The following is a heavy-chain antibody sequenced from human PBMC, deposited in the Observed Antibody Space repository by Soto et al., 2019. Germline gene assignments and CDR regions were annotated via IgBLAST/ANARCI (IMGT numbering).Heavy chain of an antibody. Sequence: PGGSLRLSCAASGFTFSSYGMHWVRQAPGKGLEWVAVIWYDGSNKYYADSVKGRFTISRDNSNNTLYLQMDSLRAEDTAVYYCAKGVVVATASFQHWGQGTLVTVSS. V-gene: IGHV3-30*02. CDR1: GFTFSSYG. CDR3: AKGVVVATASFQH. D-gene: IGHD2-15*01. CDR2: IWYDGSNK. J-gene: IGHJ1*01.